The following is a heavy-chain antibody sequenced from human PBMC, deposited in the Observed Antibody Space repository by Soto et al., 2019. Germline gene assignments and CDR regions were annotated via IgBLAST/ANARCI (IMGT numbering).Heavy chain of an antibody. Sequence: QLLESGGGLVPPGGSLRLSCAASGFTFSNYAMSWVRQAPGKGLEWVAGISGSDGRTFHADPENGRFTNSRDNSRNTLYLQMSRLRAQDTAVYYCARDQDDYGDSVLGDSYYYHSYGLDVWGQGTTVTVSS. CDR1: GFTFSNYA. CDR2: ISGSDGRT. D-gene: IGHD4-17*01. V-gene: IGHV3-23*01. CDR3: ARDQDDYGDSVLGDSYYYHSYGLDV. J-gene: IGHJ6*02.